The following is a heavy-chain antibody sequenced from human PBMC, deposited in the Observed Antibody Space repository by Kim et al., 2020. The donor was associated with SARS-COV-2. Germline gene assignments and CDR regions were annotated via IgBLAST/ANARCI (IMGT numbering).Heavy chain of an antibody. D-gene: IGHD3-10*01. V-gene: IGHV3-15*01. J-gene: IGHJ4*02. CDR2: IKSKTDGGTT. Sequence: GGSLRLSCAASGFTFSNAWMSWVRQAPGKGLEWVGRIKSKTDGGTTDYAAPVKGRFTISRDDSKNTLYLQMNSLKTEDTAVYYCTTDLMPYYYGSGSFRDYFDYWGQGTLVTVSS. CDR1: GFTFSNAW. CDR3: TTDLMPYYYGSGSFRDYFDY.